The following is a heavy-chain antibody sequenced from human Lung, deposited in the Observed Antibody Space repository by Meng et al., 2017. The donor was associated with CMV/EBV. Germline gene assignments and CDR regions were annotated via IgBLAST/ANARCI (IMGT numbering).Heavy chain of an antibody. CDR2: IKKEGSEE. D-gene: IGHD3-10*01. CDR1: GFTFSMNW. CDR3: ARVGSSSGSYYY. V-gene: IGHV3-7*01. Sequence: GGSLRLSCAASGFTFSMNWMSWVRQAPGKGLEWVASIKKEGSEEYYVDSVKGRFTISRDNAKNSLYLQMNILRAGDTAVYYCARVGSSSGSYYYWGQGTLVTVSS. J-gene: IGHJ4*02.